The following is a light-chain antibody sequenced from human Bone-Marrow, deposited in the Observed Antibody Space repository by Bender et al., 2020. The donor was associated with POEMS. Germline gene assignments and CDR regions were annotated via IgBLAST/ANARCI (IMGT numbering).Light chain of an antibody. CDR3: CSYASGTTFV. V-gene: IGLV3-1*01. CDR2: QDT. CDR1: KLGEEY. J-gene: IGLJ3*02. Sequence: SYELTQPPSVSVSPGQTATITCSGEKLGEEYACWYQQKPGQSPVVVIYQDTKRPSGVSDRFSGSKSGNTASLTISGLRAEDEGDYYCCSYASGTTFVFGGGTKLTVL.